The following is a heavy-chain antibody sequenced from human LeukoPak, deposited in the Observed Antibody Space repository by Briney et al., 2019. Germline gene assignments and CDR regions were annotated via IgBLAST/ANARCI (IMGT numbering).Heavy chain of an antibody. V-gene: IGHV4-59*01. Sequence: SETLSLTCTVSNGSISGYHWSWIRQPPGKGLEWIGYIYNSGSSTIYNPSLKSRVTISVDTSKNQFSLRLSSVTAADTAVYFCVRDRELTYWGQGTLVTVSS. CDR2: IYNSGSST. D-gene: IGHD3-10*01. CDR1: NGSISGYH. J-gene: IGHJ4*02. CDR3: VRDRELTY.